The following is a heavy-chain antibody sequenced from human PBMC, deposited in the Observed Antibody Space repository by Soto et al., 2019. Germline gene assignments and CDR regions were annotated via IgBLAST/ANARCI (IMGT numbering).Heavy chain of an antibody. D-gene: IGHD6-25*01. J-gene: IGHJ4*02. CDR1: GFSLRNARMG. CDR3: ARIRAVGAARYYFDY. CDR2: IFSNDEK. V-gene: IGHV2-26*01. Sequence: QVTLKESGPVLVKPTETLTLTCTVSGFSLRNARMGVSWIRQPPGKALEWLAHIFSNDEKSYSTSLKSRLTISKDTSKSQVVLTMTNMDPVDTATYYCARIRAVGAARYYFDYWGQGTLVTVSS.